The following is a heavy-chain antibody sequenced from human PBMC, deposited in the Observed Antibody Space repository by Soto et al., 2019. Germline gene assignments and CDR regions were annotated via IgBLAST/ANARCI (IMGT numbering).Heavy chain of an antibody. V-gene: IGHV4-30-2*01. J-gene: IGHJ4*02. D-gene: IGHD5-12*01. CDR2: TYHSGNP. CDR1: GGTISTGGYT. CDR3: ARRIVATETFDY. Sequence: PSETLSLTCDVSGGTISTGGYTWAWIRPPPGKALEWIGHTYHSGNPYYNPSLKSRVIISVDRSKNQFSLTVTSVTAADTAVYYCARRIVATETFDYWGQGTLVTVSS.